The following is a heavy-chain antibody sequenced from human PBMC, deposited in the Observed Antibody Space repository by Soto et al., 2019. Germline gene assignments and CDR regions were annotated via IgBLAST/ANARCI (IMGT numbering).Heavy chain of an antibody. V-gene: IGHV4-31*07. CDR1: GGMTSRRGYY. J-gene: IGHJ5*02. Sequence: SENRSDSCTVSGGMTSRRGYYWSWIRHDTGKGLEWIGYIYYSGSTYYNPSLKSRVTISVDTSKNQFSLKLSSVTAADTALFYYGCGDHRDLHSFPTRRSSDP. CDR2: IYYSGST. D-gene: IGHD1-1*01. CDR3: GCGDHRDLHSFPTRRSSDP.